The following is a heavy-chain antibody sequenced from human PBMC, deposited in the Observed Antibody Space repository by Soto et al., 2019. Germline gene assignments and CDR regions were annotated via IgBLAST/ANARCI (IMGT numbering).Heavy chain of an antibody. D-gene: IGHD3-3*01. CDR1: GFTFSSYA. J-gene: IGHJ5*02. Sequence: GGSLRLSCAASGFTFSSYAMSWVRQAPGKGLEWVSAISGSGGSTYYADSVKGRFTISRDNSKNTLYLQMNSLRAEDTAVYYCPKEGRVLDWLLPNWFDHWGQGNLVTVSS. V-gene: IGHV3-23*01. CDR3: PKEGRVLDWLLPNWFDH. CDR2: ISGSGGST.